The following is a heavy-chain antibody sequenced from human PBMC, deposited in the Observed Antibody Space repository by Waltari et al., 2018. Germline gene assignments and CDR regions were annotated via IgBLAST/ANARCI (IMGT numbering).Heavy chain of an antibody. Sequence: EVQLVESGGGLVQPGRSLRLSCTASGFTFGDYAMSWVRQAPGKGVEWVGFIRSKAYGGTTEYAASVKGRFTISRDDSKSIAYLQMNSLKTEDTAVYYCTRDYYDFWSGYYWASGLDYWGQGTLVTVSS. D-gene: IGHD3-3*01. CDR3: TRDYYDFWSGYYWASGLDY. J-gene: IGHJ4*02. CDR1: GFTFGDYA. V-gene: IGHV3-49*04. CDR2: IRSKAYGGTT.